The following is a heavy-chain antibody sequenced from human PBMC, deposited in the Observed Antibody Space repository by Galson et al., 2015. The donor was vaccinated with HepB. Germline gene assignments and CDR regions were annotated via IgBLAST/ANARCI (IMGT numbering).Heavy chain of an antibody. D-gene: IGHD2-2*01. J-gene: IGHJ4*02. CDR3: ARIEGIIVGGRIVDAYYFDY. CDR2: VSHRGVT. Sequence: SETLSLTCTVAGGSLIGHYWSWIRQPPGKGLEWIGYVSHRGVTNYNPSLWSRVAISIDTSKNHFSLKLNSVTAADTAVYYCARIEGIIVGGRIVDAYYFDYWGQGTLATVSS. V-gene: IGHV4-59*08. CDR1: GGSLIGHY.